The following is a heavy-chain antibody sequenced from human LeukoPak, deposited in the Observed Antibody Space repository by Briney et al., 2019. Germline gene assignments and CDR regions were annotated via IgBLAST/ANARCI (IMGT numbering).Heavy chain of an antibody. CDR3: ARGNYYDTTDFY. J-gene: IGHJ4*02. CDR2: ISSGSSYI. V-gene: IGHV3-21*01. CDR1: GFTFSSYS. Sequence: PGGSLRLSCAASGFTFSSYSMNWVRQAPVKGLELVSSISSGSSYIYYADSVKGRFTISRDNAKNSLYLQMNSLRAEDTAVYYCARGNYYDTTDFYWGQGTLVTVSS. D-gene: IGHD3-22*01.